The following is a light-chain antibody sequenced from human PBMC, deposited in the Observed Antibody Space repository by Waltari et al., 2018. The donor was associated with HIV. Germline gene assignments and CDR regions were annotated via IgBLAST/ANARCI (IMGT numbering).Light chain of an antibody. CDR1: QLTQQY. CDR2: KDT. J-gene: IGLJ2*01. V-gene: IGLV3-25*03. CDR3: QSSDNSEHMI. Sequence: SSELTHPPSASLSPGQTARIPCSAAQLTQQYAYWYQQKPGQAPVVVIIKDTERPSGIPERFSGSSSGTTVTLTIRGVQAEDEADYYCQSSDNSEHMIFGGGTKLTVL.